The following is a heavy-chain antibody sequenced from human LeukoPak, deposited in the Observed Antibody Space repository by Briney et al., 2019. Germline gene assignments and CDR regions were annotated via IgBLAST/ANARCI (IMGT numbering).Heavy chain of an antibody. D-gene: IGHD6-19*01. CDR1: GFTFSSYS. J-gene: IGHJ4*02. CDR3: ARELYSSAWYCILFY. V-gene: IGHV3-48*02. Sequence: GGSLRLSCAASGFTFSSYSMNWVRQAPGKGLEWVSYISSSSGTIYYADSVKGRFTISRDNARDSLYLLMNSLRDEDTVMYYCARELYSSAWYCILFYWGQGTLVTVSS. CDR2: ISSSSGTI.